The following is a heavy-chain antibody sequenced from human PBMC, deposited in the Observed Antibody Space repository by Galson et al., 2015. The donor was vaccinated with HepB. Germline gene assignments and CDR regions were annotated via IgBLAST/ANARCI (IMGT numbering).Heavy chain of an antibody. J-gene: IGHJ4*02. Sequence: SLRLSCAASGFTVRNNYMSWVRQASGKGLQWVSIYYIGGGTSYADSVKGRFTLSGDNSKNTLYLQMNGLRADDTAVYYCAKHHSSGWYFDSWGQGALVTVSS. CDR2: YYIGGGT. CDR3: AKHHSSGWYFDS. D-gene: IGHD6-19*01. V-gene: IGHV3-53*01. CDR1: GFTVRNNY.